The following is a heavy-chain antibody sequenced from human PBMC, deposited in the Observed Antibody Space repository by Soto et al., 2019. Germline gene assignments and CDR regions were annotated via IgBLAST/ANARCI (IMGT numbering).Heavy chain of an antibody. D-gene: IGHD2-2*02. CDR3: ARAEYCSSTSCYTRGYYFDY. CDR1: GGSISSGGYY. Sequence: KSSETLSLTCTVSGGSISSGGYYWSWIRQHPGKGLEWIGYIYYSGSTYYNPSLKSRVTISVDTSKNQFSLKLSSVTAADTAVYYCARAEYCSSTSCYTRGYYFDYWGQGTLVTVSS. CDR2: IYYSGST. V-gene: IGHV4-31*03. J-gene: IGHJ4*02.